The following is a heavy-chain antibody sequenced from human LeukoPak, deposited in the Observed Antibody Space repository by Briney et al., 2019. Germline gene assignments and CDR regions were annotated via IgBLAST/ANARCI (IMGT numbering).Heavy chain of an antibody. Sequence: ESSQTLSLTCTVSGGSISSGGYYWRWIRQHPGKGLEWIGYIYYSGSTYYNPSLKSRVTISVDTSKNQFSLKLSSVTAADTAVYYCARVRYYYDSSGNLNWFDPWGQGTLVTVSS. D-gene: IGHD3-22*01. CDR3: ARVRYYYDSSGNLNWFDP. CDR1: GGSISSGGYY. J-gene: IGHJ5*02. V-gene: IGHV4-31*03. CDR2: IYYSGST.